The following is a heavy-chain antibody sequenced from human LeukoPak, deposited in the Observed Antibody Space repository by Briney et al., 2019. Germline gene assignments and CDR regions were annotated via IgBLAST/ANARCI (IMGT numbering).Heavy chain of an antibody. Sequence: GGSLRLSCAASGFTFSSYGMSWVRQAPGKGLEWVSAISGSGGSPYYADSVKGRFTISRDISKNTLYLQMNSLRAEETAVYYCAKVRGEGGAMDYWGQGTLVTVSS. J-gene: IGHJ4*02. V-gene: IGHV3-23*01. D-gene: IGHD3-16*01. CDR3: AKVRGEGGAMDY. CDR2: ISGSGGSP. CDR1: GFTFSSYG.